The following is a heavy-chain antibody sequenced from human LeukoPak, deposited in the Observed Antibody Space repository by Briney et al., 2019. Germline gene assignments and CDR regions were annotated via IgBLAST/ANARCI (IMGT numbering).Heavy chain of an antibody. D-gene: IGHD1-26*01. CDR2: IKSKTDGGTT. V-gene: IGHV3-15*01. Sequence: PGGSLRLSCVSSGFSFSNYAMSWVRQAPGKGLEWVGRIKSKTDGGTTDYAAPVKGRFTISRDDSKNTLYLQMNSLKTEDTAVYYCTTETRWELGFDYWGQGTLVTVSP. CDR1: GFSFSNYA. J-gene: IGHJ4*02. CDR3: TTETRWELGFDY.